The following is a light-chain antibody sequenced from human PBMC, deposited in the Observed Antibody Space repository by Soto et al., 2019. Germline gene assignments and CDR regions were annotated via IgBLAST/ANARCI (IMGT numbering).Light chain of an antibody. CDR3: CSYAGGRTYL. CDR2: EVN. V-gene: IGLV2-14*01. Sequence: QSVLTQPASVSGSPGQSVTISCTGPRSDIGDSNFISWYQHSPGKAPRLLIYEVNNRPSGVSKRSSGSKAGNTASLTISGLLDDDEADYYCCSYAGGRTYLFGTGTKVTVL. CDR1: RSDIGDSNF. J-gene: IGLJ1*01.